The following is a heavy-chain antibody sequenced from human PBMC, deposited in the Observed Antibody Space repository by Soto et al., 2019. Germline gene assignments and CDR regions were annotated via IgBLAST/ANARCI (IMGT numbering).Heavy chain of an antibody. CDR3: AKDGSSGYLYFFDY. CDR2: ISGSGGST. CDR1: GFTFSSYA. V-gene: IGHV3-23*01. J-gene: IGHJ4*01. Sequence: EVQLLESGGGLVQPGGSLRLSCAASGFTFSSYAMSWVRQAPGKGLEWVSAISGSGGSTYYADSGKGRFNISRDNSKNTLYLQMNSLRAEDTAVYYCAKDGSSGYLYFFDYWGHGTLVTVSS. D-gene: IGHD3-22*01.